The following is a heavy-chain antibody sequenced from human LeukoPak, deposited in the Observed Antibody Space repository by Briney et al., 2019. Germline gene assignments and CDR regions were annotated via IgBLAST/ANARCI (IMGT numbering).Heavy chain of an antibody. CDR1: GYTFTSYD. CDR2: MNPNSGNT. D-gene: IGHD6-19*01. J-gene: IGHJ5*02. Sequence: ASVKVSCKASGYTFTSYDINWVRQATGQGLEWMGWMNPNSGNTGYAQKFQARVTMTRNTSISTAYMELSSLRSEDTAVYYCARGVSSGWYLMAPNWFDPWGQGTLVTVSS. CDR3: ARGVSSGWYLMAPNWFDP. V-gene: IGHV1-8*01.